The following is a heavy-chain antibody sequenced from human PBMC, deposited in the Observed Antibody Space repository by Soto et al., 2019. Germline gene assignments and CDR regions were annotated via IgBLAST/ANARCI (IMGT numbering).Heavy chain of an antibody. CDR3: AGLLWFGELLSGAFDI. J-gene: IGHJ3*02. CDR1: GGTFSSYA. V-gene: IGHV1-69*06. Sequence: ASVKVSCKASGGTFSSYAISWVRQAPGQGLEWMGGIIPIFGTANYAQKFQGRVTITADKSTSTAYMELSSLRSEDTAVYYCAGLLWFGELLSGAFDIWGQGTMVTVS. CDR2: IIPIFGTA. D-gene: IGHD3-10*01.